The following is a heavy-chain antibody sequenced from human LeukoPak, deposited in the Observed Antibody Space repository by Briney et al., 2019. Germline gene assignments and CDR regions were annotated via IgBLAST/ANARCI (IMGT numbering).Heavy chain of an antibody. V-gene: IGHV4-39*02. CDR2: IYYSGST. CDR1: GGSISSSSYY. Sequence: SETLSLTCTVSGGSISSSSYYWGWIRQPPGKGLEWIGSIYYSGSTYYNPSLKSRVTISVDTSKNQFSLKLSSVTAADTAVYYCARDRGGSYYIWGYFDLWGRGALVTVSS. D-gene: IGHD3-10*01. J-gene: IGHJ2*01. CDR3: ARDRGGSYYIWGYFDL.